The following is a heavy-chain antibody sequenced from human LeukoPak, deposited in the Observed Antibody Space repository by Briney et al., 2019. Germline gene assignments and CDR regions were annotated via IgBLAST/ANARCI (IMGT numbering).Heavy chain of an antibody. CDR1: GYTFTGYY. J-gene: IGHJ6*03. D-gene: IGHD2-15*01. CDR3: ARGRSVLSKYYYYYMGV. V-gene: IGHV1-2*02. CDR2: INPNSGGT. Sequence: ASVKVSCKASGYTFTGYYMHWVRQAPGQGLEWMGWINPNSGGTNYAQKFQGRVTMTRDTSISTAYMELSRLRSDDTAVYYCARGRSVLSKYYYYYMGVWGKGTTVTVSS.